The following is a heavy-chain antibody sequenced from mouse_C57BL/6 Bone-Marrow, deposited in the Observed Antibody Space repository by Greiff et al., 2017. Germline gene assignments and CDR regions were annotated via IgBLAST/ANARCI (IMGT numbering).Heavy chain of an antibody. D-gene: IGHD2-3*01. CDR1: GYTFTSYW. CDR3: ARYGYYNWYFDV. Sequence: QVQLQQPGAELVKPGASVKMSCKASGYTFTSYWITWVKQRPGQGLEWIGDIYPGSGSTNYNEKFKSKATLTVDTSSSTAYMQLSSLTSEDSAVYCCARYGYYNWYFDVWGTGTTVTVSS. CDR2: IYPGSGST. J-gene: IGHJ1*03. V-gene: IGHV1-55*01.